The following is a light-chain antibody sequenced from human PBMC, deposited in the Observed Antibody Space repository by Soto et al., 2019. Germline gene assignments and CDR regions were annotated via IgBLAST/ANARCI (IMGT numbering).Light chain of an antibody. Sequence: QSALTQPASVSGSPGQSITISCTGTSSDVSGYYYVSWYQHHPGKAPKLMIFDVNSRPSGVSNRFSGSKSGSTASLTISGLQPEDEADYYCSSYTSGSSPVMFGGGTKLTVL. J-gene: IGLJ3*02. CDR3: SSYTSGSSPVM. CDR1: SSDVSGYYY. V-gene: IGLV2-14*03. CDR2: DVN.